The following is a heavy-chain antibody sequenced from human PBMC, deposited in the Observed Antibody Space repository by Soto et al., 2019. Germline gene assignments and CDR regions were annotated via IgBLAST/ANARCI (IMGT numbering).Heavy chain of an antibody. CDR1: GGSISGTSYY. Sequence: EMVSLTCTVSGGSISGTSYYLGWIRQPPGKGLEWIGSIYYSGSTYYNPSLKSRVTISVDTSKNQFSLKLSSVTAADTAVYYCARHRLGVAVTVTGWFDPWGQGTLVTVSS. D-gene: IGHD6-19*01. J-gene: IGHJ5*02. CDR3: ARHRLGVAVTVTGWFDP. V-gene: IGHV4-39*01. CDR2: IYYSGST.